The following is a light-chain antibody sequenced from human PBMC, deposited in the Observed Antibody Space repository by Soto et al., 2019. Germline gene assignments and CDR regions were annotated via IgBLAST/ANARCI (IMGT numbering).Light chain of an antibody. Sequence: EIVMTQSPATLSVSPGDKGTLSCRASQSVSSHLAWYQQKPGQAPRLLIYDASTRATGIPARFSGSGSGTEFTLTISSLQSEDVAVYYCQQYNKWAPFMYTFGQGTKLEIK. CDR3: QQYNKWAPFMYT. J-gene: IGKJ2*01. CDR2: DAS. CDR1: QSVSSH. V-gene: IGKV3-15*01.